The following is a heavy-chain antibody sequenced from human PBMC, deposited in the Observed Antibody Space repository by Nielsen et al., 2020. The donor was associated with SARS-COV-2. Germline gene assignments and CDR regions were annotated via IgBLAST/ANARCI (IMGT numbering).Heavy chain of an antibody. J-gene: IGHJ4*02. Sequence: GESLKISCAASGFSFSSYGMSWVRQAPGKGLEWGSSIGGSGNSTYYADSVKGRFTNSRDNSKNTLYVQMNSLRAEDTAIYYCAKVADGSGYDYLDYWGQGTLVTVSS. CDR1: GFSFSSYG. V-gene: IGHV3-23*01. CDR2: IGGSGNST. D-gene: IGHD3-22*01. CDR3: AKVADGSGYDYLDY.